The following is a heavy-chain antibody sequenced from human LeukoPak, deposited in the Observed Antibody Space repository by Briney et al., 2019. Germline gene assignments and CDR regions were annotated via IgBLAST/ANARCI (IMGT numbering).Heavy chain of an antibody. J-gene: IGHJ4*02. Sequence: ASVKVSCKASGYTFTGYYMHWVRQAPGQGLEWMGWINPNSGGTNYAQKFQGWVTMTRDTSISTAYMELSRLRSEDTAVYYCARGFNRNSGWGYWGQGTLVTVSS. D-gene: IGHD4-23*01. CDR3: ARGFNRNSGWGY. CDR2: INPNSGGT. V-gene: IGHV1-2*04. CDR1: GYTFTGYY.